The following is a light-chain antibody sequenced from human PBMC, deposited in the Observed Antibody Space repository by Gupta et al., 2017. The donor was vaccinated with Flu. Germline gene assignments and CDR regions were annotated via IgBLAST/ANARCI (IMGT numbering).Light chain of an antibody. J-gene: IGLJ3*02. CDR2: DTR. V-gene: IGLV7-46*01. CDR1: TGPVTSGHY. Sequence: QAVVTQEPSLTVSPGGTVILTCGPSTGPVTSGHYPYWFQQKPGQAPRPLIYDTRNKHSWTPARFSGSLLGGKAALTLSGAQPEDEADYYCLLSYNGAWGVFGGGTKVTVL. CDR3: LLSYNGAWGV.